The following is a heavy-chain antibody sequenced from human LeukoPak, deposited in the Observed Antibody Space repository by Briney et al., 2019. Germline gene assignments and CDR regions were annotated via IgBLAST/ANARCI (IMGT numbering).Heavy chain of an antibody. Sequence: SETLSLTCAVYGGSFSGYYWSWIRQPPGKGPGWIGSIYYSGSTYYNPSLKSRVTISVDTSKNQFSLKLSSVTAADTAVYYCARIWFGESTPRYYYMDVWGKGTTVTVSS. D-gene: IGHD3-10*01. J-gene: IGHJ6*03. CDR2: IYYSGST. CDR3: ARIWFGESTPRYYYMDV. V-gene: IGHV4-34*01. CDR1: GGSFSGYY.